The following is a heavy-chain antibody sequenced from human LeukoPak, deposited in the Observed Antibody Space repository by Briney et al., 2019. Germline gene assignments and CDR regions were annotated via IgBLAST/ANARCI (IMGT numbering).Heavy chain of an antibody. J-gene: IGHJ4*02. CDR2: ISSSSSYI. CDR3: ARELAIVVVPAATDN. Sequence: KTGGSLRLSCAASGFTFSSYSMNWVRQAPGKGLEWVSSISSSSSYIYYADSVKGRFTISRDNAKNSLYLQMNSLRAEDTAVYYCARELAIVVVPAATDNWGQGTLVTVSS. V-gene: IGHV3-21*01. CDR1: GFTFSSYS. D-gene: IGHD2-2*01.